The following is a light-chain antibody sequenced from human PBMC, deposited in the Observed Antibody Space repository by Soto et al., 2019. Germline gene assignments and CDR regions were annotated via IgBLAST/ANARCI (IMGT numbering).Light chain of an antibody. CDR3: QHFDNLPFT. CDR1: QDISNH. CDR2: DAS. V-gene: IGKV1-33*01. Sequence: DIQLTQSPSSLSASVGDRVTITCQASQDISNHLNWYQQKPGKAPNLLIYDASDLETGVPSRFSGGGSGTFFSFTISSLQPEDVATYYCQHFDNLPFTFGPGTKVDIK. J-gene: IGKJ3*01.